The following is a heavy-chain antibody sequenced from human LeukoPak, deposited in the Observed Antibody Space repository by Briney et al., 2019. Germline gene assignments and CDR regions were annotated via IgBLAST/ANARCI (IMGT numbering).Heavy chain of an antibody. CDR3: VRVRAKWELLGVVDY. D-gene: IGHD1-26*01. J-gene: IGHJ4*02. Sequence: SETLSLTCTVSGGSISVNSYYWGWSRQPPGKGLEWIGNMYYGGTTYYNPSLKSRVTISVDTSKNQFSLKLTSVTAADTAVYYCVRVRAKWELLGVVDYWGQGTLVTASS. CDR2: MYYGGTT. V-gene: IGHV4-39*07. CDR1: GGSISVNSYY.